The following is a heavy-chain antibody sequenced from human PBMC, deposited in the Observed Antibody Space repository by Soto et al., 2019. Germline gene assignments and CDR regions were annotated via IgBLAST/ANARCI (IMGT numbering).Heavy chain of an antibody. Sequence: GGSLRLSCEASGSTFYGYWMSWVRQAPGKGLEWVANIIQDGSEKYYVDSVKGRFTISRDKAKNSLYLQMNSLRAEDTAVYYCTRDLYQYCPPGVWGKGTTVTVSS. CDR2: IIQDGSEK. J-gene: IGHJ6*04. CDR3: TRDLYQYCPPGV. CDR1: GSTFYGYW. D-gene: IGHD2-15*01. V-gene: IGHV3-7*01.